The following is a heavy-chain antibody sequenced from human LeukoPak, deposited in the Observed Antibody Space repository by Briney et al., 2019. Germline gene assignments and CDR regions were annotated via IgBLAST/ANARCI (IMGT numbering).Heavy chain of an antibody. CDR3: ARDLHSSGYYYNY. J-gene: IGHJ4*02. Sequence: QAGGSLRLSCAASGFTFSSYWMSWVRQAPGKGLEWVANIKQDGSEKYYVDSVKGRFTISRDNAKNSLYLQMNSLRAEDTAVYYCARDLHSSGYYYNYWGQGTLVTVSS. V-gene: IGHV3-7*01. CDR2: IKQDGSEK. D-gene: IGHD3-22*01. CDR1: GFTFSSYW.